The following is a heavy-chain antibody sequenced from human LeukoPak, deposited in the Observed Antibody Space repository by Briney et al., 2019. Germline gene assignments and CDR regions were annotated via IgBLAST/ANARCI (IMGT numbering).Heavy chain of an antibody. J-gene: IGHJ4*02. V-gene: IGHV4-34*01. CDR2: VNHSGST. CDR1: GGSFSGYY. D-gene: IGHD2-15*01. Sequence: SETLSLTCAVYGGSFSGYYWSWIRQPPGKGLEWIGEVNHSGSTNYNPSLKSRVTTSVDTSKNQFSLKLSSVTAADTAVYYCAKEKGYCSGGSCYGGTFDYWGQGTLVTVSS. CDR3: AKEKGYCSGGSCYGGTFDY.